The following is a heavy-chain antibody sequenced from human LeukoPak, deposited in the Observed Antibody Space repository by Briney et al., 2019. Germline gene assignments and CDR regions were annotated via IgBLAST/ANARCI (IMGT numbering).Heavy chain of an antibody. V-gene: IGHV3-9*01. CDR2: ISWNSGSI. J-gene: IGHJ4*02. CDR1: GFTFDDYA. D-gene: IGHD2-8*01. Sequence: PGRSLRLSCAASGFTFDDYAMHWVRQAPGKGLEWVSGISWNSGSIGYADSVKGRFTISRDNAKNSLYLQMNSLRAEDTALYYCASGLDCTNGACPFDYWGQGTLVTVSS. CDR3: ASGLDCTNGACPFDY.